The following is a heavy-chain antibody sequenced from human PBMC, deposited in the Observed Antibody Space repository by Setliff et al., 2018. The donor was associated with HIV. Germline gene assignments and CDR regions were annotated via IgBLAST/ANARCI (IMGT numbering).Heavy chain of an antibody. J-gene: IGHJ6*03. V-gene: IGHV3-21*01. CDR3: ARDRKFGSSGHYYYYMDI. CDR2: ISSSSSYI. CDR1: GFTFSSYS. Sequence: GGSLRLSCAASGFTFSSYSMNWVRQAPGKGLEWVSSISSSSSYIYYADSVKGRFTISRDNAKNSLYLQMNSLRAEDTAVYYCARDRKFGSSGHYYYYMDIWGKGTSVTVSS. D-gene: IGHD6-6*01.